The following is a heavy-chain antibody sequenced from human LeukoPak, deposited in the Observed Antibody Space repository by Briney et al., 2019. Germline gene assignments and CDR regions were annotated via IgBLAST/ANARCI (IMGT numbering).Heavy chain of an antibody. CDR3: ARDRRYYGSGSRGTLFDY. Sequence: ASVEVSCKASGYTFTGYYMHWVRQAPGQGLEWMGWINPNSGGTNYAQKFQGWVTMTRDTSISTAYMELSRLRSDDTAVYYCARDRRYYGSGSRGTLFDYWGQGTLVTVSS. V-gene: IGHV1-2*04. J-gene: IGHJ4*02. CDR2: INPNSGGT. D-gene: IGHD3-10*01. CDR1: GYTFTGYY.